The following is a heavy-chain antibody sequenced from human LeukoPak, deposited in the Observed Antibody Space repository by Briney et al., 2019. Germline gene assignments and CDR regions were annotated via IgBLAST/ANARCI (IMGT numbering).Heavy chain of an antibody. CDR2: INHSGST. V-gene: IGHV4-34*01. CDR1: GGSFSGYY. CDR3: ARGRGVWGSYRFDY. Sequence: SETLSLTCAVYGGSFSGYYWSWIRQPPGKGLEWIGEINHSGSTNYNPSLKSRVTISVDTSKNQLSLKLSSVTAADTAVYYCARGRGVWGSYRFDYWGQGTLVTVSS. D-gene: IGHD3-16*02. J-gene: IGHJ4*02.